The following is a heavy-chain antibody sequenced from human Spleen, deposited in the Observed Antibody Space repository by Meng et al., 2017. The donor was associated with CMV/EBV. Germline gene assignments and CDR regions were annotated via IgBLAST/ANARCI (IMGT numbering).Heavy chain of an antibody. CDR1: GYTFTGYY. J-gene: IGHJ4*02. D-gene: IGHD4-23*01. Sequence: SGYTFTGYYMHWVRQAPGQGLEWMGWINPNSGGTNYAQKFQGRVTMTRDTSISTAYMELSRLRSDDTAVYYCARGVPVTMVVRADYWGQGTLVTVSS. CDR3: ARGVPVTMVVRADY. V-gene: IGHV1-2*02. CDR2: INPNSGGT.